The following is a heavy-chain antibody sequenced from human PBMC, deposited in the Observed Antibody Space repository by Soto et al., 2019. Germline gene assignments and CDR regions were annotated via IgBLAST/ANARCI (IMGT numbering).Heavy chain of an antibody. D-gene: IGHD3-10*01. Sequence: QMQLVESGGGAVQPGRSLRLSCAASGFSFSNHGMHWVRQAPGKGLEWVADISNDGNNRWYVDAVKGRFTISRDNSKNTVYLQMNGPRTEDTAVYYCVSGEGRNRHDTGLDYWGQGTLVTVSS. CDR3: VSGEGRNRHDTGLDY. CDR2: ISNDGNNR. J-gene: IGHJ4*02. CDR1: GFSFSNHG. V-gene: IGHV3-30*03.